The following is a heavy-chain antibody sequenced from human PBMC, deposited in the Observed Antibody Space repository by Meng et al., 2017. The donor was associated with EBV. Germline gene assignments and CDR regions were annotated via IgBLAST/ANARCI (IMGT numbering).Heavy chain of an antibody. J-gene: IGHJ5*02. CDR2: INPNSGGT. D-gene: IGHD6-13*01. V-gene: IGHV1-2*06. CDR3: AKGADLAAAGTFWFDP. CDR1: RYSFTGYY. Sequence: LELGQSVDRVKKPGASVTVSCKASRYSFTGYYMHGVRQAPGQGLEWMGRINPNSGGTNYAQKFQGRVTMTRDTSISTAYMELSRLRSDDTAVYYCAKGADLAAAGTFWFDPWGQGTLVTVSS.